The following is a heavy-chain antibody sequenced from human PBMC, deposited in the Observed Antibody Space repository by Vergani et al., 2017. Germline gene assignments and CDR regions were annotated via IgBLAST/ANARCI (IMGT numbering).Heavy chain of an antibody. D-gene: IGHD4-17*01. CDR2: IYYSGST. Sequence: QVQLQESGPGLVKPSETLSLTCTVSGGSVSSGSYYRSWIRQPPGKGLEWIGYIYYSGSTNYNPSLKSRVTISVDTSKNQFSLKLSSVTAADTAVYYCASATVTPRFYYYYGMDVWGQGTTVTVSS. J-gene: IGHJ6*02. CDR3: ASATVTPRFYYYYGMDV. V-gene: IGHV4-61*01. CDR1: GGSVSSGSYY.